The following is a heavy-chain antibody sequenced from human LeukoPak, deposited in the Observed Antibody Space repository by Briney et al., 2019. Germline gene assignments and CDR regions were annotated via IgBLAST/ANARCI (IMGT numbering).Heavy chain of an antibody. Sequence: RRSLCLSCAASGFTPISIYTSWVRQAPGKGLEWVSVISGSGVSTYYTDSVKGRFTVSRDNSKNTLYLQITSLTAESTAVNERAKDGRIGNYNFASQTYDWGQGTLVTVSS. CDR1: GFTPISIY. CDR2: ISGSGVST. D-gene: IGHD5-24*01. V-gene: IGHV3-23*01. CDR3: AKDGRIGNYNFASQTYD. J-gene: IGHJ1*01.